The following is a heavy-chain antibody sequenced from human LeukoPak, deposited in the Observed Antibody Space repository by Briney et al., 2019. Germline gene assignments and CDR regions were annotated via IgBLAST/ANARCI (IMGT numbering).Heavy chain of an antibody. CDR2: INWNGGST. J-gene: IGHJ4*02. CDR3: AMYGDRLFDY. V-gene: IGHV3-20*04. D-gene: IGHD4-17*01. CDR1: GFTFDDYG. Sequence: GGSLRLSCAASGFTFDDYGMSWVRQAPGKGLEWVSGINWNGGSTGYADSVKGRFTISRDNSKNTLYLQMNSLRAEDTAVYYCAMYGDRLFDYWGQGTLVTVSS.